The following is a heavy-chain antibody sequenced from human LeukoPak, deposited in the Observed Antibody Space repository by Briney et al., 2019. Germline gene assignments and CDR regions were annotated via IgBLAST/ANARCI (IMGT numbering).Heavy chain of an antibody. CDR2: INPSGGST. CDR1: GYTFTSYY. Sequence: GASVKVSCKASGYTFTSYYMHWVRQAPGQGLEWMGIINPSGGSTSYAQKFQGRVTMTRDTSTSTVYMELSSLRSEDTAVYYCARDPLGYCSGGSCSPFDYWGQGTLVTVSS. D-gene: IGHD2-15*01. V-gene: IGHV1-46*01. CDR3: ARDPLGYCSGGSCSPFDY. J-gene: IGHJ4*02.